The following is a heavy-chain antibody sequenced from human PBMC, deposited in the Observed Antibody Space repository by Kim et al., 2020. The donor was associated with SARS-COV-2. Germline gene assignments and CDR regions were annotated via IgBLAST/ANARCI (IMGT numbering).Heavy chain of an antibody. CDR2: TSGSGGFT. J-gene: IGHJ4*02. V-gene: IGHV3-23*01. CDR3: AFRIAVAGTLDY. D-gene: IGHD6-19*01. CDR1: GLTFSSYA. Sequence: GGSLRLSCVASGLTFSSYAMSWVRQAPGKGLEWVSATSGSGGFTHYADSVKGRFTISKDNSKDTLNLQMNSLRVDDTAVYYCAFRIAVAGTLDYWGQGTLVTVSS.